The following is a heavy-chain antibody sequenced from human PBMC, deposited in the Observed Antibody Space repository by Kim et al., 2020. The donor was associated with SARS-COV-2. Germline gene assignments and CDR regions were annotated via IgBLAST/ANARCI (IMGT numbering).Heavy chain of an antibody. CDR1: GFTFSNYA. Sequence: GGSLRLSCVASGFTFSNYAIHWVRQAPGKGLEWVSAVSAAGTTYYADSVKGRFTTSRDNSKNTVYVQMNSLRAEDTAVYYCAKGYCSASGCYSEGHWGQGTLVTVSS. V-gene: IGHV3-23*01. CDR2: VSAAGTT. D-gene: IGHD2-15*01. J-gene: IGHJ4*02. CDR3: AKGYCSASGCYSEGH.